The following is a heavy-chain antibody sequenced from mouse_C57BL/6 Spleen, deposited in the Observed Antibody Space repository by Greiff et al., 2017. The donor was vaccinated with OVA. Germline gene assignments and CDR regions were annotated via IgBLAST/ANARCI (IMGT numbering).Heavy chain of an antibody. CDR1: GYTFTDYY. D-gene: IGHD2-2*01. CDR2: INPNNGGT. J-gene: IGHJ2*01. Sequence: VQLKESGPELVKPGASVKISCKASGYTFTDYYMNWVKQSHGKSLEWIGDINPNNGGTSYNQKFKGKATLTVDKSSSTAYMELRSLTSEDSAVYYCARDGYDSYYFDYWGQGSTLAVSS. CDR3: ARDGYDSYYFDY. V-gene: IGHV1-26*01.